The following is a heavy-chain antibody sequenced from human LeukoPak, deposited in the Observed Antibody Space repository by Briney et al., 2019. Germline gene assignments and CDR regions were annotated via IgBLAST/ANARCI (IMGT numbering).Heavy chain of an antibody. D-gene: IGHD3-9*01. CDR1: GFTFSSYS. J-gene: IGHJ4*02. Sequence: PGGSLRLSCAASGFTFSSYSMNWVRQAPGKGLEWVSYISSSGSTIYYADSVKGRFTISRDNAKNSLYLQMNSLRAEDTAVYYCARSNDILTGYYPFDYWGQGTLVTVSS. CDR2: ISSSGSTI. CDR3: ARSNDILTGYYPFDY. V-gene: IGHV3-48*04.